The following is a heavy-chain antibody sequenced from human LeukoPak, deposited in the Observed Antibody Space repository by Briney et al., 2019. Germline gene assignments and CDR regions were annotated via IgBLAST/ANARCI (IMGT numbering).Heavy chain of an antibody. V-gene: IGHV4-34*01. CDR2: INHSGST. CDR3: AREVSSWYANYYYYMDV. D-gene: IGHD6-13*01. J-gene: IGHJ6*03. Sequence: PSETLSLTCAVYGGSFSGYYWSWIRQPPGKGLEWIGEINHSGSTNYNPSLKSRVTISVDTSKNQFSLKLSSVTAADTAVYYCAREVSSWYANYYYYMDVWGKGTTVTVSS. CDR1: GGSFSGYY.